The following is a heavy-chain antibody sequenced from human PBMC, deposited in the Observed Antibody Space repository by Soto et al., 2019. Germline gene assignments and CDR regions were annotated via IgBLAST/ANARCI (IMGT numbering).Heavy chain of an antibody. D-gene: IGHD3-16*01. J-gene: IGHJ6*02. CDR1: GGSISSSSYY. V-gene: IGHV4-39*01. CDR2: IYYSGST. CDR3: ARRPLGHGMDV. Sequence: QLQLQESGPGLVKPSETLSLTCTVSGGSISSSSYYWGWIRQPPGKGLEWIGSIYYSGSTYYNPSLKSRVTISVDTSKNQFSLKLSSVTAADTAVYYCARRPLGHGMDVWGQGTTVTVSS.